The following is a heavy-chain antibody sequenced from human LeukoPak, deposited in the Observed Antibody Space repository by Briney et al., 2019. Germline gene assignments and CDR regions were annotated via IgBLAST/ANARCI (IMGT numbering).Heavy chain of an antibody. CDR3: ASNYYGSGSLDC. J-gene: IGHJ4*02. CDR2: IYYSGST. Sequence: PSETLSLTCTVSGGSISSYYWSWIRQPPGKGLEWIGYIYYSGSTNYNPSLKSRVTISVDTSKNQFSLKLSSVTVADTAVYYCASNYYGSGSLDCWGQGNLVTVSS. D-gene: IGHD3-10*01. CDR1: GGSISSYY. V-gene: IGHV4-59*08.